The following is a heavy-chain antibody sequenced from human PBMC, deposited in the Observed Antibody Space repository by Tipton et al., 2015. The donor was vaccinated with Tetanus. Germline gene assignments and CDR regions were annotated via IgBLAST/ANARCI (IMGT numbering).Heavy chain of an antibody. J-gene: IGHJ4*02. CDR2: IYYSGSA. D-gene: IGHD3-3*01. V-gene: IGHV4-61*01. CDR3: ARANYAFPNKGPFDF. CDR1: GGSVDDGRFY. Sequence: TLSLTCTVSGGSVDDGRFYWTWIRQPPGKALEWVAHIYYSGSATYNPSVASRATVSIDMSKNQLSLRLTSATAADTAVYYCARANYAFPNKGPFDFWGQGILILVSS.